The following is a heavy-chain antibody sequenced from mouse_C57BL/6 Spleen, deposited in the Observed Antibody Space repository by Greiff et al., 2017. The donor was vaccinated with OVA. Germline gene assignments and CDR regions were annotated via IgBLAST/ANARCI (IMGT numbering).Heavy chain of an antibody. D-gene: IGHD2-4*01. CDR2: IYPRDGST. V-gene: IGHV1-85*01. CDR3: ARGVYYDPFAY. CDR1: GYTFTSYD. J-gene: IGHJ3*01. Sequence: VQLQQSGPELVKPGASVKLSCKASGYTFTSYDINWVKQRPGQGLEWIGWIYPRDGSTKYNEKFKGKATLTVDTSSSTAYMELHSLTSEDSAVYFCARGVYYDPFAYWGQGTLVTVSA.